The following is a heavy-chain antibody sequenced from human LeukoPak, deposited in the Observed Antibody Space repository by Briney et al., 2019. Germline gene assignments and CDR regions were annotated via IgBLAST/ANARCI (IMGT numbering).Heavy chain of an antibody. CDR1: GGTXSSYA. Sequence: SVKVSCKASGGTXSSYAISWVRQAPGQGLEWMGGIIPIFGTANYAQKFQGRVTITADESTSTAYMELSSLRSEDTAVYYCARYSCPNGVCYYFDYWGQGTLVTVSS. CDR3: ARYSCPNGVCYYFDY. D-gene: IGHD2-8*01. V-gene: IGHV1-69*01. J-gene: IGHJ4*02. CDR2: IIPIFGTA.